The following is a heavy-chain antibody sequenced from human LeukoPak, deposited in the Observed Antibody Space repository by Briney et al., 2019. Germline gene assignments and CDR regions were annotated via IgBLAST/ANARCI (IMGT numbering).Heavy chain of an antibody. J-gene: IGHJ6*03. V-gene: IGHV4-34*01. CDR1: GGSFSGYY. D-gene: IGHD1-26*01. Sequence: PSETLSLTCAVYGGSFSGYYWSWIRQPPGKGLEWIGEINHSGSTNYNPSLKSRVTMSVDTSKNQFSLKLSSVTAADTAVYYCARASQSGSYYGVDYYYYYMDVWGKGTTVTVSS. CDR2: INHSGST. CDR3: ARASQSGSYYGVDYYYYYMDV.